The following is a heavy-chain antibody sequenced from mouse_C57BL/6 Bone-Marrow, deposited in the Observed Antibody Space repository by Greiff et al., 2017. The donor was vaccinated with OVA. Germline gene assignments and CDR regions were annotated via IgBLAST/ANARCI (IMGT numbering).Heavy chain of an antibody. J-gene: IGHJ4*01. CDR2: ISDGGSYT. Sequence: DVKLVESGGGLVKPGGSLKLSCAASGFTFSSYAMSWVRQTPEKRLEWVATISDGGSYTYYPDNVKGRFTISRDNAKNNLYLQMSHLKSEDTAMYYCARDPIYYDYPYAMDYWGQGTSVTVSS. CDR3: ARDPIYYDYPYAMDY. D-gene: IGHD2-4*01. V-gene: IGHV5-4*01. CDR1: GFTFSSYA.